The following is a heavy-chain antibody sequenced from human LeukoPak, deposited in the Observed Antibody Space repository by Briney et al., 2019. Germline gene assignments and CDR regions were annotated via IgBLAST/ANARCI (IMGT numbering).Heavy chain of an antibody. CDR1: GGTFSSYA. CDR2: IIPILDIA. CDR3: ATDLPRKVAPDYYYGMDV. Sequence: WASVKVSCKASGGTFSSYATSWVRQAPGQGLEWMGRIIPILDIANYAQKFQGRVTITADKSTSTAYMELSSLRSEDTAVYYCATDLPRKVAPDYYYGMDVWGQGTTVTVSS. J-gene: IGHJ6*02. V-gene: IGHV1-69*04. D-gene: IGHD2-15*01.